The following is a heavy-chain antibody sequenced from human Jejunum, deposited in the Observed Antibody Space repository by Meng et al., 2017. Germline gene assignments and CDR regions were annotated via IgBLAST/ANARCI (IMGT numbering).Heavy chain of an antibody. Sequence: GESLKISCEVSGFIFSSFEMNWVRQAPGKGLEWLSYISNGGGRTIYYADSVKGRFSISRDNAKSSLYLQMSSLRAEDTAIYYCAREAGDLRAYDIWGQGNRVT. CDR1: GFIFSSFE. D-gene: IGHD7-27*01. CDR2: ISNGGGRTI. J-gene: IGHJ3*02. V-gene: IGHV3-48*03. CDR3: AREAGDLRAYDI.